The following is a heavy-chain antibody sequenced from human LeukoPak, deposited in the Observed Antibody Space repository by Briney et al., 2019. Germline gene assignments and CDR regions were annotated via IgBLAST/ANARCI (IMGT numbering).Heavy chain of an antibody. CDR1: GDSINIYY. CDR2: IYYSGSN. D-gene: IGHD3-10*01. Sequence: PSETLSLTCTVSGDSINIYYWGWIRQPPGKGLEWIGYIYYSGSNKYNPSLKNRITISVDTSKNQLSLKLTSVTAADTAVYYCARVGLGSGSSTGNYYYMDVWGKGTTVTVSS. V-gene: IGHV4-59*01. CDR3: ARVGLGSGSSTGNYYYMDV. J-gene: IGHJ6*03.